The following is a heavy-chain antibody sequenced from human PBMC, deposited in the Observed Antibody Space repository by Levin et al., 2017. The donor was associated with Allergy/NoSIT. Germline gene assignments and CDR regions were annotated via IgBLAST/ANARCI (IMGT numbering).Heavy chain of an antibody. J-gene: IGHJ3*02. CDR2: IKEDGSQK. D-gene: IGHD3-16*02. CDR1: GFTFSKYW. CDR3: RGSNLRTDAFEI. Sequence: GESLKISCAASGFTFSKYWMTWVRQAPGKGLEWVANIKEDGSQKNYVDSVKGRFTISRDNAKNSLYLQMNSLGAEDTAVYYCRGSNLRTDAFEIWGQGTMVTVSS. V-gene: IGHV3-7*01.